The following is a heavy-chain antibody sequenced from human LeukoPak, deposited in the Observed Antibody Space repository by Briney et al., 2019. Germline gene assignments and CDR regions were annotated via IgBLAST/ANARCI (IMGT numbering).Heavy chain of an antibody. CDR1: AYTFTGYF. CDR2: INPNSGGT. Sequence: GASEKVSCKASAYTFTGYFMHWVRQAPGQGLEWMGWINPNSGGTNYARKFQGRVTMTRDTSISTAYMELSRLRSDDTAVYYCALVGTSRYCSSISCYAFDYWGQGTLVTVSS. V-gene: IGHV1-2*02. CDR3: ALVGTSRYCSSISCYAFDY. D-gene: IGHD2-2*01. J-gene: IGHJ4*02.